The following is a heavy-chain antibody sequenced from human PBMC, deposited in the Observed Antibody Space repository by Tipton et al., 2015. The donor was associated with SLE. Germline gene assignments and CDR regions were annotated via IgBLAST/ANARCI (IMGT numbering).Heavy chain of an antibody. Sequence: TLSLTCTVSGVSISDHYWTWIRQSPGRGLEWIGYINYSGSTNYNPSLKSRVTISVDTSKNQFSLMLTSVTAADTAVYYCARGLSQDNWGQGTLVTVSS. CDR3: ARGLSQDN. CDR2: INYSGST. V-gene: IGHV4-59*11. CDR1: GVSISDHY. J-gene: IGHJ4*02.